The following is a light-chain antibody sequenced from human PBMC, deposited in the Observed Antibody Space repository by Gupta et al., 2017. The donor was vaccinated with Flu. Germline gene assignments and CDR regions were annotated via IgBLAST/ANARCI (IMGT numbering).Light chain of an antibody. Sequence: QSVLTQPPSASGPPGQRVTISCSGSSSNIESNTVNWYQHLPGTAPKLLIYRNNQRPSGVPDRFFGSKSGTSASLAISGLQAEDEADYYCAAWDDRRSGNVFGTGTKVTVL. CDR3: AAWDDRRSGNV. CDR1: SSNIESNT. J-gene: IGLJ1*01. V-gene: IGLV1-44*01. CDR2: RNN.